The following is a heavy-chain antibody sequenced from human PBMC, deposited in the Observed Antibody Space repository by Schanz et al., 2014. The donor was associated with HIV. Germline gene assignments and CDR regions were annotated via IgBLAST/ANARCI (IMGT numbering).Heavy chain of an antibody. CDR3: ARGSGPYYYYYGMDV. CDR1: VSRFSFSDFA. J-gene: IGHJ6*02. Sequence: VQLLESGGGLVQPGGSLRLSCAVSVSRFSFSDFAMSWVRQAPGKGLEWVAVIWYDGSNKYYADSVKGRFTISRDNSKNTLYLQMNSLRAEDTAVYYCARGSGPYYYYYGMDVWGQGTTVTVSS. V-gene: IGHV3-33*08. CDR2: IWYDGSNK. D-gene: IGHD3-10*01.